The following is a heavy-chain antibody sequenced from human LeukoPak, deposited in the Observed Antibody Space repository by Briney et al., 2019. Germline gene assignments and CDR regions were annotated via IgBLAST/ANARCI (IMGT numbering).Heavy chain of an antibody. Sequence: SETLSLTCAVSGGSISSGGYSWSWIRQPPGKGLEWIGYIYHSGSTYYNPSLKSRVTMSVDTSKNQFSLKLSSVTAADTAVYYCARVTVGMVEDAFDIWGQGTMVTVSS. J-gene: IGHJ3*02. D-gene: IGHD2-8*01. CDR2: IYHSGST. CDR3: ARVTVGMVEDAFDI. CDR1: GGSISSGGYS. V-gene: IGHV4-30-2*01.